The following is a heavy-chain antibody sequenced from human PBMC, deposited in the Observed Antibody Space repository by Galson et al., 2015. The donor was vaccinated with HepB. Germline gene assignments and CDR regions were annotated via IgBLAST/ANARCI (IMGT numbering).Heavy chain of an antibody. CDR2: IIPIFGTA. D-gene: IGHD3-22*01. V-gene: IGHV1-69*13. Sequence: SVKVSCKASGGTFSSYAINWVRQAPGQGLEWMGGIIPIFGTANYAQKFQGRVTITADESTSTAYMELSSLRSEDTAVYYCARRGPYYYDSSGYYNLLLPDYYYYGMDVWGQGTTVTVSS. CDR3: ARRGPYYYDSSGYYNLLLPDYYYYGMDV. CDR1: GGTFSSYA. J-gene: IGHJ6*02.